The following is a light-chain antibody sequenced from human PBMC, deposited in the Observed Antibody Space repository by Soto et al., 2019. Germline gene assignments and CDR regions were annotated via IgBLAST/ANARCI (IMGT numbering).Light chain of an antibody. CDR2: DAS. V-gene: IGKV1-5*01. CDR1: QSISSW. Sequence: DIQMTQSPSTLSASVGDRVTITCRASQSISSWLAWYQQKPGKAPKLLIYDASSLEGGVPSRFSGSGSGTEFTLTISSLQPDDFATYYCQQYNSYPMYTFGQGTKVDIK. CDR3: QQYNSYPMYT. J-gene: IGKJ2*01.